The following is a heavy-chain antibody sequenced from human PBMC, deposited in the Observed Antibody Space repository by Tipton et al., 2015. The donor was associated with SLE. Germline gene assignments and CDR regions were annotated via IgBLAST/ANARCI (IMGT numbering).Heavy chain of an antibody. CDR2: ISSSGTTI. Sequence: SLRLSCTASGFTFNDFAMHWVRQAPGKGLEWVSYISSSGTTISYADSVKGRFTISRDNAKNSLHLQMNSLRAEDTALYYCARIPGTGYYPDYGGQGTLVTVSS. V-gene: IGHV3-48*03. J-gene: IGHJ4*02. D-gene: IGHD3/OR15-3a*01. CDR3: ARIPGTGYYPDY. CDR1: GFTFNDFA.